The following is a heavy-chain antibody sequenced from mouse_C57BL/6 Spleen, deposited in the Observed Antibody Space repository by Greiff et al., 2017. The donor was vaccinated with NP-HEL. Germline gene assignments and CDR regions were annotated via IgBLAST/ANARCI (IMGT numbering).Heavy chain of an antibody. Sequence: VQLQQSGPELVKPGASVKISCKASGYTFTDYYMNWVKQSHGKSLEWIGDINPNNGGTSYNQKFKGKATLTVDKSSSTAYMELRSLTSEDSAVYYCARLGVTTFYWGQGTTLTVSS. D-gene: IGHD2-2*01. CDR3: ARLGVTTFY. J-gene: IGHJ2*01. V-gene: IGHV1-26*01. CDR2: INPNNGGT. CDR1: GYTFTDYY.